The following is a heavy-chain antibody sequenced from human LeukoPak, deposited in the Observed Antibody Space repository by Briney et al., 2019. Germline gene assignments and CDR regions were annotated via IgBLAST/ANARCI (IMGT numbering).Heavy chain of an antibody. D-gene: IGHD3-9*01. CDR2: INPNSGGT. V-gene: IGHV1-2*02. J-gene: IGHJ4*02. CDR1: GYTFTGYY. Sequence: ASVKVSCKASGYTFTGYYMHWVRQAPGQGLEWMGWINPNSGGTNYAQKFQGRVTMTRDTSISTAYMELSRLRSDDTAVYYCARAGVLRYFDWLPGAYYFDYWGQGTLVTVSS. CDR3: ARAGVLRYFDWLPGAYYFDY.